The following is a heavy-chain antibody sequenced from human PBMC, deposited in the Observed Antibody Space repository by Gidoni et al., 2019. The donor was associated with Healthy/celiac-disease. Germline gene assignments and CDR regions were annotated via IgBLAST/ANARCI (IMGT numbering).Heavy chain of an antibody. CDR3: AKDVRTLKLQGVIDY. V-gene: IGHV3-23*01. D-gene: IGHD1-26*01. CDR1: GFTFSSDA. Sequence: EVQLLESGGGLVQPGGSLRLSCEASGFTFSSDAMSWVRQAPGKGLEWVSGISGSGGRTYYADSVKGRCTISRDNSKNTLYLQMNSLRAEDTAVYYCAKDVRTLKLQGVIDYWGQGTLVTVSS. J-gene: IGHJ4*02. CDR2: ISGSGGRT.